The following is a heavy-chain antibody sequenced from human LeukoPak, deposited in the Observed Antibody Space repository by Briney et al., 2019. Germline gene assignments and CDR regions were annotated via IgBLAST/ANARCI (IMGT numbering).Heavy chain of an antibody. CDR2: ISYDGSNK. CDR1: GFTFSDCG. J-gene: IGHJ5*02. V-gene: IGHV3-30*18. CDR3: AKDPNPHGTGWFDP. Sequence: GSLRLSCAASGFTFSDCGMHWVRQAPGKGLEWVAVISYDGSNKYYADSVKGRFTVSRDNSKNTLYLQMNSLRVEDTAVYFCAKDPNPHGTGWFDPWGQGALVTVSS.